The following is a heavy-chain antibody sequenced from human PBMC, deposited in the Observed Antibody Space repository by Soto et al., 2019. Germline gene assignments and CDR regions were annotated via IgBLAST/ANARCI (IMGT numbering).Heavy chain of an antibody. Sequence: GGSLRISCAASGFTFSSYSMNWVRQAPGKGLEWVSYISSSSSTIYYADSVKGRFTISRDNAKNSLYLQMNSLRAEDTAVYYCARCHAAAAYPHTAFDIWGQGTMVTVSS. CDR2: ISSSSSTI. D-gene: IGHD6-13*01. V-gene: IGHV3-48*01. CDR3: ARCHAAAAYPHTAFDI. CDR1: GFTFSSYS. J-gene: IGHJ3*02.